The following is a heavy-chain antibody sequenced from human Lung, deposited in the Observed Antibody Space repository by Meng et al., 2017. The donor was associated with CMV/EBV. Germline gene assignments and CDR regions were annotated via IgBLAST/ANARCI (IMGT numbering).Heavy chain of an antibody. J-gene: IGHJ4*02. CDR2: ISYDGSNK. CDR1: GFTFSSYA. Sequence: QVQLVGSVGGLVQRGRSLRLSCAASGFTFSSYAMHWVRQAPGKGLEWVAVISYDGSNKYYADSVKGRFTISRDNFNTVYLQMRSLRDEDTALYYCGRDYVNSIDHWGQGTLVTVSS. CDR3: GRDYVNSIDH. D-gene: IGHD2/OR15-2a*01. V-gene: IGHV3-30-3*01.